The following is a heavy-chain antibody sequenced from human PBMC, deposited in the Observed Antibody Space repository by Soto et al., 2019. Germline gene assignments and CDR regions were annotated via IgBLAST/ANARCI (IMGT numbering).Heavy chain of an antibody. CDR2: ISDSGGST. Sequence: GGSLRLSCAASGFTFSTYAMSWVRQAPGKGLEWVSTISDSGGSTYYADSVKGRFTISRDNSKNTLYLLMNSLSAEDTALYYCAKVHGSGTYYNFPDYWGQGTLVTVSS. D-gene: IGHD3-10*01. CDR3: AKVHGSGTYYNFPDY. CDR1: GFTFSTYA. J-gene: IGHJ4*02. V-gene: IGHV3-23*01.